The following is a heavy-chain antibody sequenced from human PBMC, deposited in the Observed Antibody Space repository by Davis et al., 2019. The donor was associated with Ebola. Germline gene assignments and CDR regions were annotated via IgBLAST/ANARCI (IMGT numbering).Heavy chain of an antibody. D-gene: IGHD3-10*01. Sequence: MPSETLSLTCAVYGGSFSGYYWTWIPQPQGKGLEWIGKINYSGSTNYNPSLKSRVTISVDTSKNQFSLKLSSVTAADTAVYYCARGGGFGGYGMDVWGQGTTVTVSS. V-gene: IGHV4-34*01. J-gene: IGHJ6*02. CDR3: ARGGGFGGYGMDV. CDR2: INYSGST. CDR1: GGSFSGYY.